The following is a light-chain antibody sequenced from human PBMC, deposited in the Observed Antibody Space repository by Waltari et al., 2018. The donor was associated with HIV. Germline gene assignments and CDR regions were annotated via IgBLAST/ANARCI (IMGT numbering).Light chain of an antibody. Sequence: QSALSQPHSVSGSPGQSVTISCNGSRRDIGGYDHVYWYQLHSGKAPRVIIFDVDKRPAGVPDRIIGSKSGNTASLSISGLQTDDEAEYFCCSYGGSYTWVFGGGTKLTV. V-gene: IGLV2-11*01. CDR3: CSYGGSYTWV. J-gene: IGLJ3*02. CDR2: DVD. CDR1: RRDIGGYDH.